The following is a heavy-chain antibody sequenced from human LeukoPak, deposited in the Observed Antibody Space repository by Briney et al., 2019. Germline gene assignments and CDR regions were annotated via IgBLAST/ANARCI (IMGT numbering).Heavy chain of an antibody. CDR2: IIPIFGTA. J-gene: IGHJ6*02. Sequence: SVKVSCKASAGTFTSYAISWVRQAPGQGLEWMGGIIPIFGTANYAQKFQGRVTITADESTSTAYMELSSLRSEDTAVYYCARHPAYYYYGMGVWGQGTTVTVSS. CDR3: ARHPAYYYYGMGV. CDR1: AGTFTSYA. V-gene: IGHV1-69*13.